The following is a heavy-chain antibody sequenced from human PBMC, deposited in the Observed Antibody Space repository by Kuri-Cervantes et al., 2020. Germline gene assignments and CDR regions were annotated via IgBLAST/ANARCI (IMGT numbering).Heavy chain of an antibody. J-gene: IGHJ5*02. CDR2: IYYSGST. CDR3: ARQGGIGGNSQFDP. V-gene: IGHV4-61*05. Sequence: SETLSLTCTVSGASVSSRSYYWAWIRQPPGKGLEWIGYIYYSGSTNYNPSLKSRVTISGDTSKNQFSLRLNSVTAADTAVYFCARQGGIGGNSQFDPWGQGTLVTVSS. D-gene: IGHD2/OR15-2a*01. CDR1: GASVSSRSYY.